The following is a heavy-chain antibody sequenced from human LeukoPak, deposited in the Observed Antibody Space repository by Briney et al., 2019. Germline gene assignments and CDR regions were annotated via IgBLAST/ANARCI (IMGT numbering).Heavy chain of an antibody. Sequence: ASVKVSCKASGYTFTGYYMHWVRQAPGQGLEWMGWISAYNGNTNYAQKLQGRVTMTTDTSTSTAYMELRSLRSDDTAVYYCARDSHDYVWGSYRYYYFDYWGQGTLVTVSS. D-gene: IGHD3-16*02. V-gene: IGHV1-18*04. CDR3: ARDSHDYVWGSYRYYYFDY. CDR1: GYTFTGYY. CDR2: ISAYNGNT. J-gene: IGHJ4*02.